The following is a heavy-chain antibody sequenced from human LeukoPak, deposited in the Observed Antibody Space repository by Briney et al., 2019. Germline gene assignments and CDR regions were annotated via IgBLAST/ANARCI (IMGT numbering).Heavy chain of an antibody. V-gene: IGHV4-59*01. CDR1: GGSISSYY. CDR3: ARSPSHPNWFDP. Sequence: SETLSLTCTVSGGSISSYYWSWIRQPPGKGLEWIGYIHYSGSTNYNTSLKSRVTIAVDTSKNQFSLKLTSVTAADTAVYFCARSPSHPNWFDPWGQGTLVTVSS. CDR2: IHYSGST. J-gene: IGHJ5*02.